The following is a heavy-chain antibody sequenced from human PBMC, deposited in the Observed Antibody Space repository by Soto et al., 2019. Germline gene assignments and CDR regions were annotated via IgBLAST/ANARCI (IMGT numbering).Heavy chain of an antibody. Sequence: QVQLVQSGAEVKKPGASVKVSCKASGYTFTSYGISWVRQAPGQGLEWMGWISAYNGNTNYARKLQGRVTMTTDTSTSTAYMELRSLRSDDTAVYYCARDRIVVVPAAIGPYYYYGMDVWGQGTTVTVSS. CDR3: ARDRIVVVPAAIGPYYYYGMDV. D-gene: IGHD2-2*01. CDR2: ISAYNGNT. V-gene: IGHV1-18*01. J-gene: IGHJ6*02. CDR1: GYTFTSYG.